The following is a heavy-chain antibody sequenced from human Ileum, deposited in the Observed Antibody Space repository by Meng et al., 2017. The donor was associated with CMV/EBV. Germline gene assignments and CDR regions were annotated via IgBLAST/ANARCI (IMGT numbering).Heavy chain of an antibody. CDR3: ARDHWGSLDY. J-gene: IGHJ4*02. V-gene: IGHV4-61*08. CDR1: GGSVSTSDYQ. CDR2: AGT. D-gene: IGHD7-27*01. Sequence: VSGGSVSTSDYQWGWIRQPPGKGLEWIGYAGTNYNPSLKSRVTISVDTSKRQFSLKLTSVTAADTAVYYCARDHWGSLDYWGQGILVTVSS.